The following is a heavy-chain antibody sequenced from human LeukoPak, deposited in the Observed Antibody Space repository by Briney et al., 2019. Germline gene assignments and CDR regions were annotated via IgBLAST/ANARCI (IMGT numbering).Heavy chain of an antibody. J-gene: IGHJ5*02. D-gene: IGHD3-10*01. CDR3: ARGPMVRGVIIYNWFDP. Sequence: SQTLSLTRAISGDSVSSNSAAWNWVRQSPSRGLEWLGRTYYRSKWYNDYAVSVKSRIAINPDTSKNQFSLQLNSVTPEDTAVYYCARGPMVRGVIIYNWFDPWGQGTLVTVSS. CDR2: TYYRSKWYN. CDR1: GDSVSSNSAA. V-gene: IGHV6-1*01.